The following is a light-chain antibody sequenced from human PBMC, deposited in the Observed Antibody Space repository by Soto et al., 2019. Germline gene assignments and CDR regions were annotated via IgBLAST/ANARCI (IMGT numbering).Light chain of an antibody. V-gene: IGKV3-20*01. CDR2: GAS. J-gene: IGKJ1*01. Sequence: EIVLTQSPGTLSLSPGERATLSCRASQSVSSSYLAWYQQKHGQAPRLLIYGASSRATGIPDRFSGSGSGTDFTLTISRLEPVDFAVYYCQQYCSSPWTFGQGTKVEIK. CDR3: QQYCSSPWT. CDR1: QSVSSSY.